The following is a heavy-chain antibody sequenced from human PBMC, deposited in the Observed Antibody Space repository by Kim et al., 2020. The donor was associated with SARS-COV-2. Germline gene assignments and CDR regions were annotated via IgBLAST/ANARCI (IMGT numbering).Heavy chain of an antibody. CDR1: GGSISSSSYY. CDR3: ARHDPQWLRFEGYFDY. D-gene: IGHD5-12*01. J-gene: IGHJ4*01. CDR2: IYDSGST. Sequence: SETLSLTCTVSGGSISSSSYYWGWIRQPPGKGLEWIGSIYDSGSTYYNPSLKSRVTTSVDTSKNQSSVKLSSGTAADTAAYYCARHDPQWLRFEGYFDYWVHGTLFTVSS. V-gene: IGHV4-39*01.